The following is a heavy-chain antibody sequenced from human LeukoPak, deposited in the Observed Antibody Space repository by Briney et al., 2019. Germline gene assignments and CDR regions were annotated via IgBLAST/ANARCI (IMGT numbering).Heavy chain of an antibody. CDR3: ARLRGYSYGLDY. CDR2: ISSSRSFT. CDR1: GFTFSSYD. Sequence: GGSLRLSCAASGFTFSSYDMKWLRQAPGKGLEWVSYISSSRSFTNYADSVKGRFTISRDTAKNSLYLQMNSLRAEDTAVYYCARLRGYSYGLDYWGQGILVTVSS. D-gene: IGHD5-18*01. J-gene: IGHJ4*02. V-gene: IGHV3-11*03.